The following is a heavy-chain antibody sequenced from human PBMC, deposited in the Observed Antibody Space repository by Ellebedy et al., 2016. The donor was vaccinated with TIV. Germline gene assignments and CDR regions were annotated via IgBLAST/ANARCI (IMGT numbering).Heavy chain of an antibody. V-gene: IGHV4-31*01. J-gene: IGHJ6*02. Sequence: MPSETLSLTCTVSGDFISSGVHYWSWIRQHPGKGLEWIGHIFYSGSTYYNPSLKSLVTISVDTSKNQFSLKLTSVTAADTAVYYCARLARYYYYYGLEVWGQGTPVTVSS. CDR2: IFYSGST. CDR1: GDFISSGVHY. CDR3: ARLARYYYYYGLEV.